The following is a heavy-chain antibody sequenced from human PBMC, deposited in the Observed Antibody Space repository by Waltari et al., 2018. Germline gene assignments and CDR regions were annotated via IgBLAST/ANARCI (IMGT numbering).Heavy chain of an antibody. D-gene: IGHD6-19*01. Sequence: QVQLQESGPGLVKPSETLSLTCTVSGGSMSSHYWSWIRQPPGKGLEWIGFAFHSGSADYNPSLKSQVTISVDTSNRQFSLKLSSMTSADTAIYYCASSSGWYYWYDYWGQGTLVSVSA. J-gene: IGHJ4*02. CDR2: AFHSGSA. V-gene: IGHV4-59*11. CDR3: ASSSGWYYWYDY. CDR1: GGSMSSHY.